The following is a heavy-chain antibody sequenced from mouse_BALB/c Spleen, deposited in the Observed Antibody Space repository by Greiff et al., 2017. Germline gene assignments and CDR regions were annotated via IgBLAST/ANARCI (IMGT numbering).Heavy chain of an antibody. CDR3: TRREKNEATPFAY. D-gene: IGHD3-2*02. CDR2: IYPGNSDT. CDR1: GYTFTSYW. Sequence: EVQLQQSGTVLARPGASVKLSCKASGYTFTSYWMHWVQQRPGQGLEWIGAIYPGNSDTSYNQKFKGKAKLTAVTSTSTAYMELSSLTNEDSAVYYCTRREKNEATPFAYWGQGTLVTVSA. J-gene: IGHJ3*01. V-gene: IGHV1-5*01.